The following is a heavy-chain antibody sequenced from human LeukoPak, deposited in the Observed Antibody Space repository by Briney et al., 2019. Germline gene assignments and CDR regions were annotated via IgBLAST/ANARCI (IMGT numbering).Heavy chain of an antibody. CDR2: IYYSGST. J-gene: IGHJ5*02. D-gene: IGHD6-13*01. Sequence: SETLSLTCTVSGGSISSYYWSWIRQPPGKGLEWIGYIYYSGSTNYNPSLKSRVTISVDTSKNQFPLKLSSVTAADTAVYYCARHRLIAAAGSPNWFDPWGQGTLVTVSS. V-gene: IGHV4-59*08. CDR3: ARHRLIAAAGSPNWFDP. CDR1: GGSISSYY.